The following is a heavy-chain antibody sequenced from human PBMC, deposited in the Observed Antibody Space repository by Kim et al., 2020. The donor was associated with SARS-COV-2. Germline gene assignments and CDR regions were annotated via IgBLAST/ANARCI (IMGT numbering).Heavy chain of an antibody. V-gene: IGHV4-31*03. J-gene: IGHJ4*02. CDR3: ARAVAAALTH. D-gene: IGHD6-13*01. CDR2: IYYSGST. CDR1: GGSISSGGYY. Sequence: SETLSLTCTVSGGSISSGGYYWSWIRQHPGKGLEWIGYIYYSGSTYYNPSLKSRVTISVDTSKNQFSLKLSSVTAADTAVYYCARAVAAALTHWGQGTLVTVSS.